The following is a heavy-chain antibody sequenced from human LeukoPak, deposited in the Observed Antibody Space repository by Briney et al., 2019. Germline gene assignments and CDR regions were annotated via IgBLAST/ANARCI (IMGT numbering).Heavy chain of an antibody. CDR1: GGTFSSYG. D-gene: IGHD5-24*01. J-gene: IGHJ3*02. CDR3: ARVRDGYNDAFDI. V-gene: IGHV1-46*04. CDR2: FNPSAGSA. Sequence: GASVKVSCKASGGTFSSYGFSWVRQAPGQGLEWVGVFNPSAGSASYAQKLQGRVTVTRDTSTSTVYMELSSLRSEDTAVYFCARVRDGYNDAFDIWGKGTTVTVS.